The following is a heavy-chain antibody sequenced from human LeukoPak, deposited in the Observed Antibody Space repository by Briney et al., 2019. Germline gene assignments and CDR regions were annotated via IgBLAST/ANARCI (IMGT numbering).Heavy chain of an antibody. CDR2: IVVGSGNT. CDR1: GFTFTSSA. J-gene: IGHJ3*02. CDR3: AASHPGYCSSTSCYEDAFDI. D-gene: IGHD2-2*01. Sequence: SVKVSCKASGFTFTSSAMQWVRQARGQRLEWIGWIVVGSGNTNYAQKFQEKVTITRDMSTSTAYMELSSLRSEDTAVYYYAASHPGYCSSTSCYEDAFDIWGQGTMVTVSS. V-gene: IGHV1-58*02.